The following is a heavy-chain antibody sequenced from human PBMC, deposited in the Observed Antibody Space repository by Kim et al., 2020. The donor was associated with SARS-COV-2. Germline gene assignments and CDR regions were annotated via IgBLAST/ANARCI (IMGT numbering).Heavy chain of an antibody. J-gene: IGHJ5*02. D-gene: IGHD6-19*01. V-gene: IGHV4-38-2*02. CDR2: IYHSGST. CDR3: ARESGYSSGWLNWFDP. CDR1: GYSISSGYY. Sequence: SETLSLICTVSGYSISSGYYWGWIRQPPGKGLEWIGSIYHSGSTYYNPSLKSRVTISVDTSKNQFSLKLSSVTAADTAVYYCARESGYSSGWLNWFDPWG.